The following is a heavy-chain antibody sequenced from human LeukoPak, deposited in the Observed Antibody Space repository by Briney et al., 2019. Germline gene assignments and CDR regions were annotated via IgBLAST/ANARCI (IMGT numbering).Heavy chain of an antibody. CDR1: GFTFSSHW. CDR3: ARDFGRPTAFDY. CDR2: IKHDGSEK. V-gene: IGHV3-7*03. D-gene: IGHD3-3*01. J-gene: IGHJ4*02. Sequence: GGSLRLSCAASGFTFSSHWMSWVRQTPGKGLERVATIKHDGSEKYYVGSVNGRFTISRDNAKNSLYLQMNSLRAEDTGTYYCARDFGRPTAFDYWGQGTLVTVSS.